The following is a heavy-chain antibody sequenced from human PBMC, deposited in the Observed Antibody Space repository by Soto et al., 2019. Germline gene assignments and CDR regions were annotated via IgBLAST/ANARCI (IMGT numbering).Heavy chain of an antibody. CDR2: INPDGSNT. Sequence: GSLRLPCSASGFTFSGNWMHWVRQAPGKGLLWVSRINPDGSNTDYADSVKGRFTISRDNAKNTLYLQMNSLRDEDTAVYYCAGGIWNDNAYWGQGTLVTVYS. J-gene: IGHJ4*02. CDR1: GFTFSGNW. V-gene: IGHV3-74*01. D-gene: IGHD1-1*01. CDR3: AGGIWNDNAY.